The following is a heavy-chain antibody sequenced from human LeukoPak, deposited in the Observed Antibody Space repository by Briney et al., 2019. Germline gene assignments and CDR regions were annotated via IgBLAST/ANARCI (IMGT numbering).Heavy chain of an antibody. D-gene: IGHD5-18*01. CDR2: IRSKANSYAT. J-gene: IGHJ3*02. CDR3: TRSGYSYDFSLGYAFDI. CDR1: GFTFSGSA. V-gene: IGHV3-73*01. Sequence: QPGGSLRLSCAASGFTFSGSAMHWVRQASGKGLEWVGRIRSKANSYATAYAASVKGRFTISRDDSKNTAYLQMNSLKTEDTAVYYCTRSGYSYDFSLGYAFDIWGQGTMVTVSS.